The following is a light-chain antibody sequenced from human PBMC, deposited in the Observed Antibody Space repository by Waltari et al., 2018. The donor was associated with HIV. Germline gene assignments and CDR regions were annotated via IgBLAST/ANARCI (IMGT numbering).Light chain of an antibody. CDR3: CSYTGSTTWV. CDR1: SSDVGCYNV. J-gene: IGLJ3*02. V-gene: IGLV2-23*01. CDR2: EDN. Sequence: QSALTQPTSVSGSPGQSITLSCPGTSSDVGCYNVVSWYQQRPGKAPKLMIYEDNKRPSGVSNRFSGSKSGNTASLTISGLQAEDEADYYCCSYTGSTTWVFGGGTKLTVL.